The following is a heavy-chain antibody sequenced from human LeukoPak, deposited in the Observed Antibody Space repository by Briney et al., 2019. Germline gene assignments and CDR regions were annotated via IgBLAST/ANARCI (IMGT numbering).Heavy chain of an antibody. V-gene: IGHV3-7*01. CDR2: IEKDGSEA. D-gene: IGHD1/OR15-1a*01. Sequence: PGGSLRLFCTASGFTLSHYWMTWVRQAPGKGLEWVAKIEKDGSEAYYVDSVKGRFTISRDNAENSLYLQMNNLRAEDTAVYSCARAGVTNQLGQTYWYFDLWGRGTLVTVSS. CDR1: GFTLSHYW. J-gene: IGHJ2*01. CDR3: ARAGVTNQLGQTYWYFDL.